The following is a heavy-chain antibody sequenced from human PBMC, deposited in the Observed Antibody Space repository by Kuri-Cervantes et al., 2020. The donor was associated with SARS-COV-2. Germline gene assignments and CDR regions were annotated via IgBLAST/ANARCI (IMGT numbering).Heavy chain of an antibody. CDR1: GGSFSGYY. D-gene: IGHD3-3*01. CDR3: AGDWSGKRNYFDY. V-gene: IGHV4-34*01. Sequence: SETLSLTCAVYGGSFSGYYWSWIRQPPGKGLEWIGEINHSGSTNYNPSLKSRVTISVDTSKNQFSLKLSSVTAADTAVYYCAGDWSGKRNYFDYWGQGTLVTVSS. CDR2: INHSGST. J-gene: IGHJ4*02.